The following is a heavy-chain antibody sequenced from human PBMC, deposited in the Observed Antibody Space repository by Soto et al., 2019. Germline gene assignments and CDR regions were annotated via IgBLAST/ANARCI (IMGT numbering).Heavy chain of an antibody. Sequence: EVQLLESGGGLVQPGGSLRLSCAASGFDFNNYDMSWGRQAPGKGLEWVSSVSESGDSTYYADSVKGRFTISRDNSKNTLYLEINSLRAEDTALYYCVCISWGYLGQGTLVFVSS. D-gene: IGHD3-16*01. V-gene: IGHV3-23*01. J-gene: IGHJ4*02. CDR1: GFDFNNYD. CDR3: VCISWGY. CDR2: VSESGDST.